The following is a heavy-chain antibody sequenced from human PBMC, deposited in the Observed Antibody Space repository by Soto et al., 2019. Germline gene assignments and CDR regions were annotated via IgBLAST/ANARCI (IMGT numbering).Heavy chain of an antibody. V-gene: IGHV2-5*02. CDR3: VHSRCGGDCLQSYPSHYYYGMDV. D-gene: IGHD2-21*02. CDR1: GFSLSTSGVG. J-gene: IGHJ6*02. Sequence: QITLKESGPTLVIPTQTLTLTCTFSGFSLSTSGVGVGWIRQPPGKALEWLALIYWDNDKRYSPSLQSRLTITKDTSKNQVVLTMSNIDPVDTTTYYCVHSRCGGDCLQSYPSHYYYGMDVWGQGTTVTVSS. CDR2: IYWDNDK.